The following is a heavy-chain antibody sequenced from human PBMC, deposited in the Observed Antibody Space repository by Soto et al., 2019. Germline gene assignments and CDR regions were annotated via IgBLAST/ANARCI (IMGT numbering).Heavy chain of an antibody. CDR3: ARDEGIAAAGPRWFDP. V-gene: IGHV1-46*01. D-gene: IGHD6-13*01. CDR1: GYTFTSYY. Sequence: GASVKVSCKASGYTFTSYYMHWVRQAPGQGLEWMGIINPSGGSTSYAQKFQGRVTMTRDTSTSTVYMELSSLRSEDTAVYYCARDEGIAAAGPRWFDPWGQGTLVTVSS. J-gene: IGHJ5*02. CDR2: INPSGGST.